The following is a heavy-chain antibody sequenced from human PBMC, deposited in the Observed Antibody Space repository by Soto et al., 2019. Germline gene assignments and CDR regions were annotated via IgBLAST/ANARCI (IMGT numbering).Heavy chain of an antibody. V-gene: IGHV1-69*13. CDR3: ARAGGYSGYELVTAQPKYFDY. J-gene: IGHJ4*02. D-gene: IGHD5-12*01. CDR2: IIPIFGTA. Sequence: ASVKVSCKASGGTFSSYAISWVRQAPGQGLEWMGGIIPIFGTANYAQKFQGRVTITADESTSTAYMELSSLRSEDTAVYYCARAGGYSGYELVTAQPKYFDYWGQGTLVTVSS. CDR1: GGTFSSYA.